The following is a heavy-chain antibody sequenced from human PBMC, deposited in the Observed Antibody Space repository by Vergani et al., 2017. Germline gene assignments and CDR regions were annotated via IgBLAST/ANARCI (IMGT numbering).Heavy chain of an antibody. CDR2: ISSSSSTI. CDR1: GFTFSSYS. D-gene: IGHD1-1*01. Sequence: EVQLVESGGGLVQPGGSLRLSCAASGFTFSSYSMNWVRQAPGKGLGWDSYISSSSSTIYYADSVKGRFTISRDNAKNSLYLQMNSLRDVDTAVYYCARFSPGTAGAFDIWGQGTMVTVSS. CDR3: ARFSPGTAGAFDI. V-gene: IGHV3-48*02. J-gene: IGHJ3*02.